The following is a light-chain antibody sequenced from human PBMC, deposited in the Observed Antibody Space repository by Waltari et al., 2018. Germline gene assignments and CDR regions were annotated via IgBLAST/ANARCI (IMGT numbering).Light chain of an antibody. CDR3: QHYNSYPLT. V-gene: IGKV1-5*03. Sequence: DIQLTQSPSTLPASVGDRVTITCRASQSVSNWLAWYQQKPGKAPKLLISRASILESGVPSRFRGSGSGTEFTLTISSLQPEDFATYFCQHYNSYPLTFGGGTKVEIK. J-gene: IGKJ4*01. CDR1: QSVSNW. CDR2: RAS.